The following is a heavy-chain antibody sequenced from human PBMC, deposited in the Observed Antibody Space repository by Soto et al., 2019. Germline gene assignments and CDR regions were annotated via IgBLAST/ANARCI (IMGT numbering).Heavy chain of an antibody. J-gene: IGHJ2*01. CDR2: ITNDGSST. V-gene: IGHV3-74*01. Sequence: EVQLVESVGGLVQPGGSLRLSCAGSGFVFSSYWMHWLRQVPGKGLVWVSRITNDGSSTTYADSVNGRFTISRDNAKNTLYLQMNSLEAADTAVYYCARGMQGSRYFDLWGRGTLVTVSS. CDR3: ARGMQGSRYFDL. CDR1: GFVFSSYW.